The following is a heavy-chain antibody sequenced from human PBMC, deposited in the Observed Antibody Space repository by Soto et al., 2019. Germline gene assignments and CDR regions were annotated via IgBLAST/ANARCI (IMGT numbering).Heavy chain of an antibody. Sequence: PSETLSLTCAVSGGSVSSGTYSWSWIRQPPGKGLEWIGFLYYSGSTYYNPSLKSRVSISVDTSKNHFSLKLSSVTAADTAVYYCVRVRHYSGSATRSGLFDSWGQGTLVTVS. V-gene: IGHV4-30-2*01. CDR2: LYYSGST. CDR1: GGSVSSGTYS. J-gene: IGHJ5*01. CDR3: VRVRHYSGSATRSGLFDS. D-gene: IGHD3-10*01.